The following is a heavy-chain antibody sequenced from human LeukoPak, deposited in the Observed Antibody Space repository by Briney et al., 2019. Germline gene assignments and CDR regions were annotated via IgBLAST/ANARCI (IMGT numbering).Heavy chain of an antibody. Sequence: SETLSLTCTVSGGSITGDYWTWIRQFPGKGLEWIGYIYYTGSSSYNPSLTSRVTISVEMSKNQFSLKLSFVTAADTAVYYCARSSGSYYFWFDPWGQGTLVTVSS. J-gene: IGHJ5*02. CDR2: IYYTGSS. D-gene: IGHD1-26*01. CDR3: ARSSGSYYFWFDP. V-gene: IGHV4-59*01. CDR1: GGSITGDY.